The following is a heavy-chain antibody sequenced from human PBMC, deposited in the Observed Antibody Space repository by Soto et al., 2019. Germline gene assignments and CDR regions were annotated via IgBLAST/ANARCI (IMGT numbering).Heavy chain of an antibody. V-gene: IGHV4-31*03. Sequence: SETLSLTCTVSGGSISSGGYYWSWIRQHPGKGLEWIGYIYYSGSTYYNPSLKSRVTISVDTSKNQFSLKLSSVTAADTAVYYCARGKHYDSSGYRIGFDYWGQGTLVTVSS. CDR2: IYYSGST. CDR3: ARGKHYDSSGYRIGFDY. D-gene: IGHD3-22*01. CDR1: GGSISSGGYY. J-gene: IGHJ4*02.